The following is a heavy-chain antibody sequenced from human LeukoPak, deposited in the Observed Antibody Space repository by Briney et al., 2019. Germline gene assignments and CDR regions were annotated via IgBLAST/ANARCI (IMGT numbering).Heavy chain of an antibody. CDR2: IYYSGSN. CDR1: GGSISSYY. D-gene: IGHD1-26*01. J-gene: IGHJ4*02. Sequence: SETLSLTCTASGGSISSYYWSWVRQPPGKGLEWIGYIYYSGSNNYNPSLKSRVTISVDTSKNQFSLNLSSVTAADTAVYYCARKGSGSYYASFDYWGQGTLVTVSS. V-gene: IGHV4-59*01. CDR3: ARKGSGSYYASFDY.